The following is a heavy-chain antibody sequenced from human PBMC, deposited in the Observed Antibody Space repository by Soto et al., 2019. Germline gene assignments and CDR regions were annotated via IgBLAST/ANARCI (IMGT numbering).Heavy chain of an antibody. J-gene: IGHJ4*02. Sequence: EVQLVESGGGLVQPGGSRRLSCAASGFTFSTYRMHWVRQVPGKGLVWVSRVNPDGTTTNYAASVKGRFTISRDNANNTLHLHMNSLRVDDTAVYFCARDLAGVDDSWGQGTLVTVSS. CDR1: GFTFSTYR. D-gene: IGHD7-27*01. CDR2: VNPDGTTT. CDR3: ARDLAGVDDS. V-gene: IGHV3-74*01.